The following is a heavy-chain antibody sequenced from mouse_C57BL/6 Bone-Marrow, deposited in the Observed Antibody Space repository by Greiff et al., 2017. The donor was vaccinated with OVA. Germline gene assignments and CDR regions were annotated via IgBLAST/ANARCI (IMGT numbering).Heavy chain of an antibody. CDR2: IHPNSGST. V-gene: IGHV1-64*01. CDR1: GYTFTSYW. CDR3: ASYDYDDGYYFDY. J-gene: IGHJ2*01. Sequence: VKLQQPGAELVKPGASVKLSCKASGYTFTSYWMHWVKQRPGQGLEWIGMIHPNSGSTNYNEKFKSKATLTVAKSSSTAYMQLSSLTSEDSAVYYCASYDYDDGYYFDYWGQGTTLTVSS. D-gene: IGHD2-4*01.